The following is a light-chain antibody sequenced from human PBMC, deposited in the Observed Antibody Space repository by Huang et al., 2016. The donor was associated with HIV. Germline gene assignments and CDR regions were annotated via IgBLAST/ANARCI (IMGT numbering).Light chain of an antibody. CDR1: QSLSGW. CDR3: QQLHNSPYT. J-gene: IGKJ2*01. CDR2: KAS. V-gene: IGKV1-5*03. Sequence: DIQMTQSPSTLSASIGDRVTITCRASQSLSGWLAWYQQRPGNAPNLLISKASSLQSGVPPRFSGSGSWTDFILTISSLQPDDFATYYCQQLHNSPYTFGQGTKLEIK.